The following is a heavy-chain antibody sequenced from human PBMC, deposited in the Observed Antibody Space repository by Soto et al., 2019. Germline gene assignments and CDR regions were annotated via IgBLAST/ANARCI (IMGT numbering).Heavy chain of an antibody. CDR1: GGTFSSYA. V-gene: IGHV1-69*01. D-gene: IGHD2-2*01. CDR3: ARSVSFRYQLLKRGMDV. J-gene: IGHJ6*02. CDR2: IIPICATA. Sequence: QVQLVQSGAEVKKPGSSVKVSCKASGGTFSSYAISWVRQAPGQGLEWMGGIIPICATANYAQKFQGRVMSTVDESTTTAYMDLSSLRSEDTAVYYCARSVSFRYQLLKRGMDVWGQGTTVTVSS.